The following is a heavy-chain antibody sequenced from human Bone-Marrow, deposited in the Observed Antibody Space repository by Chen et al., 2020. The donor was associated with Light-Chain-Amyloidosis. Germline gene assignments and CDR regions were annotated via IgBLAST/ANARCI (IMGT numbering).Heavy chain of an antibody. CDR1: GYTFTSYA. D-gene: IGHD6-19*01. Sequence: QVQLVQSGSELKKPGASVKVSCKASGYTFTSYAMNWVRQAPGQGLEWIGWISTNTGNPTYAQGFTGRFVFSLDTSVSTAYLQISSLKAEDTAVYYCAVVRPPAQWLDTGGYYMDVWGKGTTVTVSS. J-gene: IGHJ6*03. V-gene: IGHV7-4-1*02. CDR3: AVVRPPAQWLDTGGYYMDV. CDR2: ISTNTGNP.